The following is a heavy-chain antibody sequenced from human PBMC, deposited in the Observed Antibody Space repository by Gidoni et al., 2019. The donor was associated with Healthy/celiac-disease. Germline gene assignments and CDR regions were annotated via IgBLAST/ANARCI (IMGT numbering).Heavy chain of an antibody. CDR1: GYSISSGYY. J-gene: IGHJ3*02. D-gene: IGHD3-22*01. Sequence: QVQLQESGPGLVKPSETLSLTCTVSGYSISSGYYRGWIRQHPGKGLEWSGIIYHSGSTYYNPSLKSRVTISVDTSKNQFSLKLSSVTAADTAVYYCARDGYYYDSSGQLDDAFDIWGQGTMVTVSS. CDR2: IYHSGST. V-gene: IGHV4-38-2*02. CDR3: ARDGYYYDSSGQLDDAFDI.